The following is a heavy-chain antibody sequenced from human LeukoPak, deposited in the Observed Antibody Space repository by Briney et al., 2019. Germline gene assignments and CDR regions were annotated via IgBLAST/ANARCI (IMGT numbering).Heavy chain of an antibody. D-gene: IGHD3-22*01. CDR1: GFTFSSYV. Sequence: GGSLRLSCAASGFTFSSYVMSWVRQAPGKGLEWVSGISGSGGSTYYADSVKGRFTISRDNPKNTLCLQMNSLRAEDTAVYYCAKARQDYYDSSGYAFDIWGQGTMVIVSS. CDR3: AKARQDYYDSSGYAFDI. CDR2: ISGSGGST. V-gene: IGHV3-23*01. J-gene: IGHJ3*02.